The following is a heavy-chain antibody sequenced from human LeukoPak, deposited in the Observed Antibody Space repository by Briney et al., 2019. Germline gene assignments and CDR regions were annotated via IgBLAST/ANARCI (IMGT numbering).Heavy chain of an antibody. CDR2: ITYGGTT. V-gene: IGHV4-39*01. J-gene: IGHJ4*02. D-gene: IGHD3-10*01. CDR3: ARYVVYGSGKYYFDY. Sequence: SETLSLTCFVSGGSIRSSDYCWSWIRQPPGKEVEWIASITYGGTTYYNPSLQSRVTISVNTSKNQFSLRLNSVTAADTAVYFCARYVVYGSGKYYFDYWGQGSLVTVSS. CDR1: GGSIRSSDYC.